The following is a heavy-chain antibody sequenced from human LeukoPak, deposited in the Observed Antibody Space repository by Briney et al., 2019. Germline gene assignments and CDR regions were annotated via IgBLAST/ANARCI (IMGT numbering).Heavy chain of an antibody. CDR2: ISVTGVST. Sequence: PGGSLRLSCAASGFTFSSYAMSWVRQAPGKGLEWVSAISVTGVSTFYADSVKGRFTISRDNSKNTLYLQMNSLRAEDTAVYYCAKRNRGYDFYYFDYWGQGTLVTVSS. D-gene: IGHD5-12*01. V-gene: IGHV3-23*01. CDR3: AKRNRGYDFYYFDY. CDR1: GFTFSSYA. J-gene: IGHJ4*02.